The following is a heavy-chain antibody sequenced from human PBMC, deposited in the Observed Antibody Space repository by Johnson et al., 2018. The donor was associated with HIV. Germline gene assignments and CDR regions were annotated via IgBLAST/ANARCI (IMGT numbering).Heavy chain of an antibody. V-gene: IGHV3-66*01. J-gene: IGHJ3*01. CDR3: ATQVDTGAAGGV. D-gene: IGHD5-18*01. CDR2: IYSGGST. Sequence: VQVVESGGGLVQPGGSLRLSCAASGFTFDDYGMSWVRQAPGKGLEWVSVIYSGGSTYYADSVKGRFTISRDNSKNTMYLQMNSLRGEDTAVYYCATQVDTGAAGGVWGQGTMVTVSS. CDR1: GFTFDDYG.